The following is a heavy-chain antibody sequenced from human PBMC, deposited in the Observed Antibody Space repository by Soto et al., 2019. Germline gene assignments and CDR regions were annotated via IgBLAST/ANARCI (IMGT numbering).Heavy chain of an antibody. CDR2: ISYDGSNK. CDR3: ASTAVAGIVDY. D-gene: IGHD6-19*01. J-gene: IGHJ4*02. CDR1: GFTFSSYG. Sequence: SGGSLRLSCAASGFTFSSYGMHWVRQAPGKGLEWVAVISYDGSNKYYADSVKGRFTISRDNSKNTLYLQMNSLRAEDTAVYYCASTAVAGIVDYWGQGTLVTVSS. V-gene: IGHV3-30*03.